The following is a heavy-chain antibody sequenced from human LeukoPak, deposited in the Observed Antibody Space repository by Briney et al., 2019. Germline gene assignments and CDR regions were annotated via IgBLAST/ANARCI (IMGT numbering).Heavy chain of an antibody. CDR1: GFNFSNSD. D-gene: IGHD1-1*01. Sequence: PGGSLRLSCPASGFNFSNSDMSWVRQAPGEGLEWVSTISGSGAVTPYADSVKGRFTISRDNSKNTLYLQMNSLRAEDTALYYCTRRQHDVDDWGQGTLVTVSS. CDR3: TRRQHDVDD. V-gene: IGHV3-23*01. CDR2: ISGSGAVT. J-gene: IGHJ4*02.